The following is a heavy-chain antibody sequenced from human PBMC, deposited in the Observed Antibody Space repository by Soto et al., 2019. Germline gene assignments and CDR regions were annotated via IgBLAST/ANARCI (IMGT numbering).Heavy chain of an antibody. CDR2: ISYDGSNK. CDR1: GFTFSSYV. Sequence: GSLRLSFAASGFTFSSYVMHWVRQAPVKGLEWVAVISYDGSNKYYADSVKGRFTISRDNSKNTLYLQMNSLRAEDTAVYYCAKDYYDSSGYYSKFFDYSGQGTLV. V-gene: IGHV3-30*18. J-gene: IGHJ4*02. D-gene: IGHD3-22*01. CDR3: AKDYYDSSGYYSKFFDY.